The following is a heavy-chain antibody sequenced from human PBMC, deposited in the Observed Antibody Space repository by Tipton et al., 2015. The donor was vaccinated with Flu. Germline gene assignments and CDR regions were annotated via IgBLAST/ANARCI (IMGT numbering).Heavy chain of an antibody. D-gene: IGHD2-15*01. CDR3: ARKYCSGGSCYHFDY. Sequence: WCWIRQHPGKGLEWIGYIYSSGTTHYNPSLKSRVTISLDTPKNHFSLKLSSVTAADTAVYYCARKYCSGGSCYHFDYWGQGTLVTVSS. CDR2: IYSSGTT. V-gene: IGHV4-31*02. J-gene: IGHJ4*02.